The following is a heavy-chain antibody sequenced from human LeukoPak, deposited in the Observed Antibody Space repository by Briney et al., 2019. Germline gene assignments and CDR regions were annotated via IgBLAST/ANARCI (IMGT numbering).Heavy chain of an antibody. CDR3: ARALEATSFYGLDV. J-gene: IGHJ6*02. D-gene: IGHD3-16*02. Sequence: PSETLSLTCAVYGGSFKRYYWSWIRQPPGKGLEWIGEITRSGSSNYNPSLTSRLVISVDASKNQFSLKLGSVTAADAAVYYCARALEATSFYGLDVWGQGTTVTVSS. CDR1: GGSFKRYY. V-gene: IGHV4-34*01. CDR2: ITRSGSS.